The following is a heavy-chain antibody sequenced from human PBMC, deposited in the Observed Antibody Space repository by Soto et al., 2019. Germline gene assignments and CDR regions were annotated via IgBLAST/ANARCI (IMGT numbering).Heavy chain of an antibody. V-gene: IGHV3-15*01. J-gene: IGHJ4*02. CDR1: GFSVNNAW. Sequence: GGSLRLSCAASGFSVNNAWMSWVRQAPGKGLEWVGLIKSKTDGGTTDYAAPVKGRFILSRDDSKDTLYLQMNSLKTEDTAVSYCYTDQRGPFWSPSADYWGQGALVTVSS. CDR3: YTDQRGPFWSPSADY. CDR2: IKSKTDGGTT. D-gene: IGHD3-3*01.